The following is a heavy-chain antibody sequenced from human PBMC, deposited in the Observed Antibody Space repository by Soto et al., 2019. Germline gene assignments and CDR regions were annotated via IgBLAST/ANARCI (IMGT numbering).Heavy chain of an antibody. CDR3: ASGFAIDWXXYXXXY. J-gene: IGHJ4*02. CDR1: GGSISGYH. CDR2: ISYSGAT. D-gene: IGHD3-9*01. Sequence: PSETLSLTCTVSGGSISGYHWSWIRQSPGKGLESLGYISYSGATNYNPSLKSRVTMSIDTSKNQFSLQLNSVTAADTAVYFCASGFAIDWXXYXXXYXGQGPXVTX. V-gene: IGHV4-59*08.